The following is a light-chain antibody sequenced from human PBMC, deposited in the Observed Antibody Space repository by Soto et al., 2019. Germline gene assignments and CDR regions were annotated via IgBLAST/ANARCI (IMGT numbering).Light chain of an antibody. J-gene: IGKJ1*01. CDR2: GAS. V-gene: IGKV3-20*01. Sequence: IVLTQSPGTLSLSPGERTTLSCRASQSISRYLAWYQQKPGQGPRLLIYGASSRATGTPDRFSGSGSGTDFTLTINSLQPDDFATYYCQQYSSYWTFGQGTKVDIK. CDR1: QSISRY. CDR3: QQYSSYWT.